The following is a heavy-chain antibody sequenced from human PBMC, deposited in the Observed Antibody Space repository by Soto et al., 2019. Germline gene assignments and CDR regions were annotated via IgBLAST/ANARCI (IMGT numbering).Heavy chain of an antibody. J-gene: IGHJ4*02. D-gene: IGHD3-10*01. CDR3: ASSYGSGYRAFDY. CDR1: GDTFSFYS. Sequence: QVQLVQSGAEVKRPGSSVKVSCKTSGDTFSFYSINWVRQAPGLGLEWMGRVNPILSMSNYAQRFQGSVTMTADKSTSTAYMELRSLRSEDTAIYYCASSYGSGYRAFDYWGQGALVTVSS. V-gene: IGHV1-69*02. CDR2: VNPILSMS.